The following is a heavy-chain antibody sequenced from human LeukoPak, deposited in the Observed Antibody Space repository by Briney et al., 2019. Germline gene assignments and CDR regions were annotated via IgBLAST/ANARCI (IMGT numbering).Heavy chain of an antibody. CDR2: ISKSGDGV. CDR1: GFIFSNYA. CDR3: ATGGGYSYGGDYFDY. J-gene: IGHJ4*02. D-gene: IGHD5-18*01. Sequence: PGGSLRLSCAASGFIFSNYAMSWVRQAPGKGLEWVSTISKSGDGVFYADSVKGRFTISRDNSKNTLYLQMNSLRAEDTAVYYCATGGGYSYGGDYFDYWGQGTLVTVSS. V-gene: IGHV3-23*01.